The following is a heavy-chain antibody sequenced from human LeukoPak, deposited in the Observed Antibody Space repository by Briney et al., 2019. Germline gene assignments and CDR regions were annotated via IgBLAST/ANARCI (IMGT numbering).Heavy chain of an antibody. Sequence: PGGSLGLSCAASGFTFSSYTIHWVRQPPGKGLEWVAVISFDGSNKYYADSVKGRFTISRDNSKNTLYLQMNSLRAEDTAVYYCAREELGSSLGFDPWGQGTLVTVSS. CDR2: ISFDGSNK. CDR1: GFTFSSYT. D-gene: IGHD3-16*01. CDR3: AREELGSSLGFDP. V-gene: IGHV3-30-3*01. J-gene: IGHJ5*02.